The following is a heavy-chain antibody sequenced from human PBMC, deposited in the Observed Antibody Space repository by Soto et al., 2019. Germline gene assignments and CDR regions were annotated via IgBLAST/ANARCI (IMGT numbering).Heavy chain of an antibody. V-gene: IGHV1-3*01. CDR2: INAGNGNT. J-gene: IGHJ6*02. CDR3: ARVQPPILLLQAAMSYNYVMAF. Sequence: ASVKVSCKASGYTFTSYAMHWVRQAPGQRLEWMGWINAGNGNTKYSQKFQGRVTITRDTSASTAYMELRSLRSDDTAVYYCARVQPPILLLQAAMSYNYVMAFWAQGTSVTV. D-gene: IGHD2-2*01. CDR1: GYTFTSYA.